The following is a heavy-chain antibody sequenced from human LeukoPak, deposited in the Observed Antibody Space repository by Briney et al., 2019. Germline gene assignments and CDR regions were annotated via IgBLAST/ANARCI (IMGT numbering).Heavy chain of an antibody. V-gene: IGHV3-23*01. CDR1: GFTFSSYA. Sequence: GGSLRLSCAASGFTFSSYAMSWVRQAPGKGLEWVSAISGSGGSNYYADSVKGRFTISRDNSKNTLYLQMNSLRAEDTAVYYCAKYNRSSGWKNWGQGTLVTVSS. J-gene: IGHJ4*02. CDR3: AKYNRSSGWKN. CDR2: ISGSGGSN. D-gene: IGHD6-19*01.